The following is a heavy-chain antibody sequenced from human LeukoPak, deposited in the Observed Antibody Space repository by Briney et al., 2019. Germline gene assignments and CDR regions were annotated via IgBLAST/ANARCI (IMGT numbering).Heavy chain of an antibody. CDR1: GGSISSYY. Sequence: SETLSLTCTVSGGSISSYYWSWIRQPPGKGLEWIGYIYYNGSTNYNPSLKSRVTISVDTSKNQFSLKLSSVTAADTAVYYCARARRFGGSLVDYWGQGTLVTVSS. J-gene: IGHJ4*02. V-gene: IGHV4-59*01. CDR3: ARARRFGGSLVDY. CDR2: IYYNGST. D-gene: IGHD3-10*01.